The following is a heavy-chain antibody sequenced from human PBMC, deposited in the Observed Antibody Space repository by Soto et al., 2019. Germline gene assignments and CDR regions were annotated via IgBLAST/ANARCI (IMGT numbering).Heavy chain of an antibody. Sequence: ASVKVSCKASGYTFTSYGISWVRQAPGQGLEWMGWISAYNGNTNYAQKLQGRVTMTTDTSTSTAYMELRSLRSDDTAVYYCARDLRGYSGYDRLLFDIWGQGTMVTVSS. J-gene: IGHJ3*02. V-gene: IGHV1-18*01. CDR1: GYTFTSYG. CDR3: ARDLRGYSGYDRLLFDI. CDR2: ISAYNGNT. D-gene: IGHD5-12*01.